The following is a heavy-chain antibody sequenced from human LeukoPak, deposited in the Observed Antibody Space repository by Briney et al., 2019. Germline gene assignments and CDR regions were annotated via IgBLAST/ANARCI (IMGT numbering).Heavy chain of an antibody. Sequence: EVSVKVSCKASGYTFTGYYMHWVRQAPGQGLEWMGWINPNSGGTNYAQKFQGRVTMTRDTSISTAYMELSRLRSDDTAVYYCARDRGYCSSTSCWPNWFDPWGQGTLVTVSS. V-gene: IGHV1-2*02. CDR2: INPNSGGT. J-gene: IGHJ5*02. CDR1: GYTFTGYY. D-gene: IGHD2-2*01. CDR3: ARDRGYCSSTSCWPNWFDP.